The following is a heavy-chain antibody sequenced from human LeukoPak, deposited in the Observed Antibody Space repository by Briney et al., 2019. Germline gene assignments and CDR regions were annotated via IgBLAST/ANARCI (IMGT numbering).Heavy chain of an antibody. J-gene: IGHJ4*02. Sequence: PGGPLRLLCGASGFPHTKSWMAWLPEAPEKGLEWVANIKQDGSTKLYVDSLKGRFTISRENPKDSLYLQTNSLTADDTAVDYCARDTDGSLDYWGQGILVTVAS. CDR2: IKQDGSTK. D-gene: IGHD1-26*01. V-gene: IGHV3-7*01. CDR3: ARDTDGSLDY. CDR1: GFPHTKSW.